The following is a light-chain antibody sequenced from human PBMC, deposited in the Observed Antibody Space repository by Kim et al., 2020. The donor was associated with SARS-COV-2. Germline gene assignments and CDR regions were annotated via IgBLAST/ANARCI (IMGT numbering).Light chain of an antibody. V-gene: IGLV1-40*01. CDR1: SSNTGSGYY. CDR3: QAYDSSLRAV. J-gene: IGLJ2*01. Sequence: GPRATISGTRSSSNTGSGYYVHWYQQHPATAPILLIYGNSNRPSGVPDRFSGSKSGTSASLAITGLQADDEADYYCQAYDSSLRAVFGGGTQLTVL. CDR2: GNS.